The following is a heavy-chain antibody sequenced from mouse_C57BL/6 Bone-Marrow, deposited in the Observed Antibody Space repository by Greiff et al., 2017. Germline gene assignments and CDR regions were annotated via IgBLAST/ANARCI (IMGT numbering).Heavy chain of an antibody. CDR3: ASARWDYMDY. D-gene: IGHD4-1*01. CDR1: GYTFTNYW. J-gene: IGHJ4*01. CDR2: IYPGGGYT. Sequence: VQLQQSGAELVRPGTSVKMSCKASGYTFTNYWIGWAKQRPGHGLEWIGDIYPGGGYTNYNEKFKGKATLTADKSSSTAYMQFSSLTSEDSAIYCCASARWDYMDYWGQGTSVTVSS. V-gene: IGHV1-63*01.